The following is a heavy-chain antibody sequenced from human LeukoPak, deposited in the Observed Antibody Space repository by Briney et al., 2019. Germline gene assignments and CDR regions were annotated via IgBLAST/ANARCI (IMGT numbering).Heavy chain of an antibody. CDR3: ARHDSMVRGVIIN. D-gene: IGHD3-10*01. CDR1: GGTFSSYA. CDR2: IIPILGIA. Sequence: GASVTVSCKASGGTFSSYAISWVRQAPGQGLEWMGRIIPILGIANYAQKFQGRVTITADKSTSTAYMELSSLRSEDTAVYYCARHDSMVRGVIINWGQGTLVTVSS. V-gene: IGHV1-69*04. J-gene: IGHJ4*02.